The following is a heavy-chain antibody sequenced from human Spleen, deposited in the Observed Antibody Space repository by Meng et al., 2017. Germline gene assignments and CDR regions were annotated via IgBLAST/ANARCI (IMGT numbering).Heavy chain of an antibody. CDR2: ISAYSGKT. CDR1: GYTFTSYP. D-gene: IGHD4-11*01. J-gene: IGHJ1*01. CDR3: VRHANDYRQVDVDCFQY. V-gene: IGHV1-18*04. Sequence: ASVKVSCKASGYTFTSYPISWVRQAPGQGLEWMGRISAYSGKTNYAQKVQGRVALTTETSTDTAFMELTSLRSDDTAVYYCVRHANDYRQVDVDCFQYWGQGTLVTVSS.